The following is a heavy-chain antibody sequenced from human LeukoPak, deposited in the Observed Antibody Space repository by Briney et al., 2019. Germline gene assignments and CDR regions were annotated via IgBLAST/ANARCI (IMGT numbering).Heavy chain of an antibody. CDR1: GYTFTSYY. CDR2: INPSGGST. J-gene: IGHJ3*02. Sequence: ASVKVSCKASGYTFTSYYMHWVRQAPGQGLEWMGIINPSGGSTSYAQKFQGRVTMTRDTSTSTVYMELSSLRSEDTAVYYCARSPHEDYCSGGSCSGDAFDIWGQGTMVTVSS. D-gene: IGHD2-15*01. CDR3: ARSPHEDYCSGGSCSGDAFDI. V-gene: IGHV1-46*01.